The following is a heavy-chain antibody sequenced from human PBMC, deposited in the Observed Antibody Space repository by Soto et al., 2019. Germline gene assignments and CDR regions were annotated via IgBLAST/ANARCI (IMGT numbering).Heavy chain of an antibody. D-gene: IGHD5-18*01. CDR3: ARVSSRGYSYGPSDY. J-gene: IGHJ4*02. CDR1: GGSISSGGYY. CDR2: IYYSGST. V-gene: IGHV4-31*03. Sequence: PSETLSLTCTVSGGSISSGGYYWSWIRQHPGKGLEWIGYIYYSGSTYYNPSLKSRVTISVDTSKNQFSLKLSSVTAADTAVYYCARVSSRGYSYGPSDYWGQGTLVTVSS.